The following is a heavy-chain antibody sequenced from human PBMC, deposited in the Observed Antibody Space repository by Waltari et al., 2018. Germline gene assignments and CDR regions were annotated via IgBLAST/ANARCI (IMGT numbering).Heavy chain of an antibody. J-gene: IGHJ6*01. CDR2: INQKGNR. CDR3: VRLEDCSGPGGNCYSGDSFALDV. CDR1: GGSFSGYY. D-gene: IGHD2-8*02. V-gene: IGHV4-34*02. Sequence: QVQLQQWGAGQLQPSETLSPTCGVYGGSFSGYYWGWIRPPPGKGLEWIGEINQKGNRNHNPSLRSRVRMLADTSRSQFSLKVNSVTAADTAVYYCVRLEDCSGPGGNCYSGDSFALDVWGQGTTVTVSS.